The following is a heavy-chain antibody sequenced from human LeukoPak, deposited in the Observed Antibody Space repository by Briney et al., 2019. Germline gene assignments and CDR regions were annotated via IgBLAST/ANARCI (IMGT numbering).Heavy chain of an antibody. V-gene: IGHV4-39*01. CDR3: ARATSYYYDSSGYPQPFDAFDI. Sequence: TLSLTCTVSDGSISSTTYYWAWIRQPPGKGLEWLGRNYKPGSSNYSPSLKSRVFISVDTSNNQFSLKLSSVTAADTAVYYCARATSYYYDSSGYPQPFDAFDIWGQGTMVTVSS. D-gene: IGHD3-22*01. CDR2: NYKPGSS. J-gene: IGHJ3*02. CDR1: DGSISSTTYY.